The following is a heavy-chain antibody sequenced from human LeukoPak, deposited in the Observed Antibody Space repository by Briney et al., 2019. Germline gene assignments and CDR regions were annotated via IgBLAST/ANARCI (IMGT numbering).Heavy chain of an antibody. D-gene: IGHD2-21*02. CDR1: GFTFSVYY. CDR2: VSSSGSTI. CDR3: ARDKLYCGGDCPIDY. J-gene: IGHJ4*02. Sequence: GGSLRLSCAASGFTFSVYYMSWIRQAPGKGLEWVSYVSSSGSTIYYADSVKGRFTISRDNAKNSLYLQMNSLRAEDTAVYYCARDKLYCGGDCPIDYWGQGTLVTVSS. V-gene: IGHV3-11*04.